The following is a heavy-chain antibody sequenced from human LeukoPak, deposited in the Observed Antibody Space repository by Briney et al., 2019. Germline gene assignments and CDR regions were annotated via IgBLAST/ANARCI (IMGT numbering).Heavy chain of an antibody. CDR2: INHSGST. D-gene: IGHD2-8*01. Sequence: SETLSLTCAVYGESFSGYYWSWIRQPPGKGLEWIGEINHSGSTNYNPSLKSRVTISVDTSKNQFSLKLSSVTAADTAVYYCARGALNCTNGVCSHPYYYYGMDVWGQGTTVTVSS. J-gene: IGHJ6*02. CDR1: GESFSGYY. V-gene: IGHV4-34*01. CDR3: ARGALNCTNGVCSHPYYYYGMDV.